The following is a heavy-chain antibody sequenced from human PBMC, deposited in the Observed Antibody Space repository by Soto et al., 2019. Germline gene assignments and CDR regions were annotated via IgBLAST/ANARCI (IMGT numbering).Heavy chain of an antibody. Sequence: PXQTLSLPLADDRASINSGGSYWGWFRQPPGPGLEWIARIYYSGITCYTRSLPSPFPFFVDASKKQCSLRPSSVTEADTAVYYCARQRNYFGAGTYYSNFHDWGQGTLVTCSS. V-gene: IGHV4-39*01. J-gene: IGHJ4*02. D-gene: IGHD3-10*01. CDR2: IYYSGIT. CDR1: RASINSGGSY. CDR3: ARQRNYFGAGTYYSNFHD.